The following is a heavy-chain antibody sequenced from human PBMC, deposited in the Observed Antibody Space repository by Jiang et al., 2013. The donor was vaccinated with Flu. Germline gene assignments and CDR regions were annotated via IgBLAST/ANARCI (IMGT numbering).Heavy chain of an antibody. CDR2: IDTNTGNP. CDR1: GYTFSSHA. J-gene: IGHJ5*02. Sequence: QSGSELKKPGASVRVSCKASGYTFSSHAMNWVRQAPGQGLEWMGWIDTNTGNPTYAQGFTGRFVFSLDTSVTTTYLQISSLKAEDTAVYYCARDLDWFDPWGQGTLVTVSS. V-gene: IGHV7-4-1*02. CDR3: ARDLDWFDP.